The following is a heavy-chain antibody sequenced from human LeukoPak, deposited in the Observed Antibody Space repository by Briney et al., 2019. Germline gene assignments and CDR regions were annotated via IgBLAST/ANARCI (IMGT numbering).Heavy chain of an antibody. CDR1: GFTFNSYS. V-gene: IGHV3-21*01. Sequence: GGSLRLSCAASGFTFNSYSMNWVRQAPGKGLEWVSSISSSSSYIYYADSVKGRFTISRDNAKNSLYLQMNSLRAEDTAVYYCAREISGPLAAAGGYYYYYMDVWGKGTTVTVSS. J-gene: IGHJ6*03. CDR2: ISSSSSYI. D-gene: IGHD6-13*01. CDR3: AREISGPLAAAGGYYYYYMDV.